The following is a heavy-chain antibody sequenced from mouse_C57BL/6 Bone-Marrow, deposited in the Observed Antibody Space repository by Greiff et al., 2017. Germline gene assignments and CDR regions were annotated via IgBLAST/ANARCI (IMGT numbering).Heavy chain of an antibody. D-gene: IGHD1-1*01. V-gene: IGHV1-50*01. CDR1: GYTFTSYW. Sequence: VQLQQPGAELVKPGASVKLSCKASGYTFTSYWMQWVNQRPGQGLEWIGEIDPSDSYTNYNQKFKGKATLTVDTSSSTAYMQLSSLTSEDSAVYYCARSGITTVVAHWYFDVWGTGTTVTVSS. J-gene: IGHJ1*03. CDR2: IDPSDSYT. CDR3: ARSGITTVVAHWYFDV.